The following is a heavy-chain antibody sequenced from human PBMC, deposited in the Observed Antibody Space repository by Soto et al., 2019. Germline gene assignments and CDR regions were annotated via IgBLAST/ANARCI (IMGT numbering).Heavy chain of an antibody. J-gene: IGHJ6*02. V-gene: IGHV1-18*04. D-gene: IGHD2-8*01. CDR1: GYTFTSYG. CDR2: ISAYNGNT. CDR3: ARDLRDIVLMVYALDYYYYYGMDV. Sequence: ASVKVSCKVSGYTFTSYGISWVRQAPGQGLEWMGWISAYNGNTNYAQKLQGRVTMTTDTSTSTAYMELRSLRSDDTAVYYCARDLRDIVLMVYALDYYYYYGMDVWGQGTTVTVSS.